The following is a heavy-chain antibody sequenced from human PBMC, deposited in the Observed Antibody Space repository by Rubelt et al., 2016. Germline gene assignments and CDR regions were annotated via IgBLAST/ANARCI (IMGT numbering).Heavy chain of an antibody. D-gene: IGHD4-17*01. CDR3: AVWQTTVNTFDY. Sequence: GESLKISCKGSGYRFTSFWIGWVRQMPGKGLEWMGTIYPGNSDTRYRPSFEGQVTISADESSSTAYLQWSSLKASDTAMYYCAVWQTTVNTFDYWGQGTLVTVSS. CDR1: GYRFTSFW. CDR2: IYPGNSDT. J-gene: IGHJ4*02. V-gene: IGHV5-51*03.